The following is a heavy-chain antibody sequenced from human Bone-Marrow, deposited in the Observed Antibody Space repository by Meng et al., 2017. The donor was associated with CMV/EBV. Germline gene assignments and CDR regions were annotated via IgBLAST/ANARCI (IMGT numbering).Heavy chain of an antibody. CDR2: ISSSGSTI. CDR1: GFTFSDYY. J-gene: IGHJ3*02. CDR3: ARGGEYQLPDAFDI. Sequence: GESLKISCAASGFTFSDYYMSWIRQAPGKGLEWVSYISSSGSTIYYADSVKGRFTISRDNAKNSLYLQMNSLRAEDTAVYYCARGGEYQLPDAFDIWGQGTMVTV. D-gene: IGHD2-2*01. V-gene: IGHV3-11*01.